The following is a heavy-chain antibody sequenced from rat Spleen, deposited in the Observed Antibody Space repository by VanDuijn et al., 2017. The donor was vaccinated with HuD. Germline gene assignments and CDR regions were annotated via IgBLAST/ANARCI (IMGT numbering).Heavy chain of an antibody. Sequence: EVQLVESGGGLVQPGRSLKLSCAASGFTFSDYNMAWVRQAPKKGLEWIASITNTGRSVHYPASVKGRFTISRDSVQNTLFLQMNSLQTDDTAIYFCTRSYGGYSQHWFAYWGQGTLVTVSS. CDR1: GFTFSDYN. D-gene: IGHD1-11*01. V-gene: IGHV5-7*01. CDR3: TRSYGGYSQHWFAY. J-gene: IGHJ3*01. CDR2: ITNTGRSV.